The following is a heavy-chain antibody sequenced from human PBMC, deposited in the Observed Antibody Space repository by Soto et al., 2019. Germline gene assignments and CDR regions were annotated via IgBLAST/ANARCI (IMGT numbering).Heavy chain of an antibody. Sequence: QVQLQESGPGLVKPSQTLSLTCTVSGGSISSGGYYWSWIRQHPGKGLEWIGYIYYSGSTYYNPSLKSRVTISVDTPKTRSPRRLSSGTAADTAVYYGAGLMTTVTTGNWSDPWGQGTLVTVSS. CDR2: IYYSGST. CDR1: GGSISSGGYY. D-gene: IGHD4-17*01. V-gene: IGHV4-31*03. J-gene: IGHJ5*02. CDR3: AGLMTTVTTGNWSDP.